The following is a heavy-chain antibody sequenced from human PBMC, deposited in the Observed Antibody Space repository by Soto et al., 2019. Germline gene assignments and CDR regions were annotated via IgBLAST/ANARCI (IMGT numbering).Heavy chain of an antibody. J-gene: IGHJ4*02. CDR2: ISAYNGNT. V-gene: IGHV1-18*01. D-gene: IGHD3-9*01. Sequence: QVQLVQSGAEVKKPGASVKVSCKASGYTFTSYGISWVRQAPGQGLEWMGWISAYNGNTNYAQKLQGKITITKDTSPSTAYMELWSLSSDDTAVYYWARDRRYDSLTGLDYWGQGTLVTVSS. CDR3: ARDRRYDSLTGLDY. CDR1: GYTFTSYG.